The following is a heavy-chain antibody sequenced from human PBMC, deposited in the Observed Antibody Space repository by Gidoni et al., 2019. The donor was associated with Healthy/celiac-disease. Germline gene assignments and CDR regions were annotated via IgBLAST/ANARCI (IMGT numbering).Heavy chain of an antibody. CDR1: GFTFSSYA. V-gene: IGHV3-23*01. CDR3: AKGSLTGSFDY. J-gene: IGHJ4*02. D-gene: IGHD7-27*01. Sequence: EVQLLESGGGLVQPGGSLRLSCTASGFTFSSYAISWVRQAPGNGLEWVSAISCIGGSTYYADSVKGRFTISRDNSKNTLYLQMNSLRAEDTAVYYCAKGSLTGSFDYWGQGTLVTVSS. CDR2: ISCIGGST.